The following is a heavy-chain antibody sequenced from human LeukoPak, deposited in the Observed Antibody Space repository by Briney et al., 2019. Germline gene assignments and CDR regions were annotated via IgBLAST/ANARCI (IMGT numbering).Heavy chain of an antibody. CDR2: IYHSGST. Sequence: SVTLSLTCTVSGGSISSGGYYWSWIRQPPGKGLEWIGYIYHSGSTYYNPSLKSRVTISVDRSKNQFSLKLSSVTAADTAVYYCARASNGRVAVAGTAWFDPWGQGTLVTVSS. CDR3: ARASNGRVAVAGTAWFDP. D-gene: IGHD6-19*01. CDR1: GGSISSGGYY. J-gene: IGHJ5*02. V-gene: IGHV4-30-2*01.